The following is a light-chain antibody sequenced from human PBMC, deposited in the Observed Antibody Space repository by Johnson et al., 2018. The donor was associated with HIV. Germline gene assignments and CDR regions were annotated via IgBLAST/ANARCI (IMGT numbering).Light chain of an antibody. CDR2: ENN. CDR3: GTWDGSRSCYV. V-gene: IGLV1-51*02. CDR1: SSNIGNNY. J-gene: IGLJ1*01. Sequence: QSVLTQPPSVSAAPGQKVTISCSGSSSNIGNNYVSWYQQLPGTAPKLLIYENNKRPSGIPDRFSGSQSGTSATLGITGLQTGDEADYYCGTWDGSRSCYVLGTGTKVTVL.